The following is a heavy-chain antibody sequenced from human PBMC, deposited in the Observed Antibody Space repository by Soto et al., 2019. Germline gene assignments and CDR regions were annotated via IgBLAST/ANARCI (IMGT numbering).Heavy chain of an antibody. D-gene: IGHD3-10*01. J-gene: IGHJ6*02. CDR3: ARQDSGEFHYYYYGMDV. CDR2: IYYSGST. V-gene: IGHV4-59*01. Sequence: PSETLSLTCTVSGGSISSYYWSWIRQPPWKGLEWIGYIYYSGSTNYNPSLKSRVTISVDTSKNQFSLKLSSVTAADTAMYYCARQDSGEFHYYYYGMDVWGQGTTVTVSS. CDR1: GGSISSYY.